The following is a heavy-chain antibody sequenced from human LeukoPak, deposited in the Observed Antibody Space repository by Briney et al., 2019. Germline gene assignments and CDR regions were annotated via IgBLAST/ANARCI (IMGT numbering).Heavy chain of an antibody. CDR2: IRNDETEI. J-gene: IGHJ4*02. Sequence: GGSLRLSCTVPGFPFNAYNIHWIRQSPGRGLEWVSFIRNDETEIHYADFAKGRFTISRDDSKNTLFLQMNSLRAEDTAVYYCARDLGNFDSGTSYYDYWGQGTLVTVSS. V-gene: IGHV3-30*02. CDR1: GFPFNAYN. D-gene: IGHD3-10*01. CDR3: ARDLGNFDSGTSYYDY.